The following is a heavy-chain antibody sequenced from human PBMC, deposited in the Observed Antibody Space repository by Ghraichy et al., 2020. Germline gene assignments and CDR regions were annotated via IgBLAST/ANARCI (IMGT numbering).Heavy chain of an antibody. CDR1: GFTFSSCS. CDR2: ISSSSVTK. CDR3: AGSIGDVSARYLDY. V-gene: IGHV3-48*01. D-gene: IGHD3-3*01. J-gene: IGHJ4*02. Sequence: LSLTCAIGGFTFSSCSMNWVRQAPGKGLEWVSYISSSSVTKYYADSVNGRFTISRDNAKSLLFLQMNSLTAEDTAIYYCAGSIGDVSARYLDYWGQGTLVTVPS.